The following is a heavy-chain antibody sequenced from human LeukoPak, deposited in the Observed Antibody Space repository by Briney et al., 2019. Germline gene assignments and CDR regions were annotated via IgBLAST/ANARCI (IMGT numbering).Heavy chain of an antibody. CDR3: ARQSMPHYLGSGTFNKGHFDS. J-gene: IGHJ5*01. Sequence: GESLMIYCKGPGYSFTDYWIGWVREMPGKGLGWMGIIFFGDSDTTYSPSFQGQVTISADKSITTAYMHWSSLKSSDTAIYYCARQSMPHYLGSGTFNKGHFDSWGQGTLVTVSS. V-gene: IGHV5-51*01. CDR1: GYSFTDYW. D-gene: IGHD3-10*01. CDR2: IFFGDSDT.